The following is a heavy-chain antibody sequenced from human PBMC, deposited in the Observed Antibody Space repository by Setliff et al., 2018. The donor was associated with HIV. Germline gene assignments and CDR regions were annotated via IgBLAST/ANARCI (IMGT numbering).Heavy chain of an antibody. V-gene: IGHV1-3*01. D-gene: IGHD3-16*01. CDR3: ARTREAVMYYYYGMDV. Sequence: GASVKVSCKASGYTFTTYAMHWVRLAPGQRLEWMGWINAGNGNTKYSQRFQGRVIITRDTSASTAYMELSSLRSEDTAVYYCARTREAVMYYYYGMDVWGQGTTVTVS. J-gene: IGHJ6*02. CDR2: INAGNGNT. CDR1: GYTFTTYA.